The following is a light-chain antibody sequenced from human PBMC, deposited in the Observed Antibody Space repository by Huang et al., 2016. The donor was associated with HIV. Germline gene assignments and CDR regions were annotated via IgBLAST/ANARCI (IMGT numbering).Light chain of an antibody. Sequence: DIVMTQSPDSLAVSLGERATINCKSSQSVLDNSNNKNCLAWFQRKPGQPPKLLIYWAASRESGVPDRFSGSGSGTDFTLTISSLQAEDVAVYYCHQYYNTPYTFGQGTKLEIK. CDR3: HQYYNTPYT. J-gene: IGKJ2*01. CDR2: WAA. CDR1: QSVLDNSNNKNC. V-gene: IGKV4-1*01.